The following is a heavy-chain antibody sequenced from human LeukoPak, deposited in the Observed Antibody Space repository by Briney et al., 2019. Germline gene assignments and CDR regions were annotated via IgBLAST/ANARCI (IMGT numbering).Heavy chain of an antibody. CDR3: ARDAPPYCSGGSCYSVY. V-gene: IGHV3-7*01. CDR2: IKQDGSEK. J-gene: IGHJ4*02. CDR1: GFTFSSYW. D-gene: IGHD2-15*01. Sequence: GGPLRLSCAASGFTFSSYWMSWVRQAPGKGLEWVANIKQDGSEKYYVDSVKGRFTISRDNAKNSLYLQMNSLRAEDTAVYYCARDAPPYCSGGSCYSVYWGQGTLVTVSS.